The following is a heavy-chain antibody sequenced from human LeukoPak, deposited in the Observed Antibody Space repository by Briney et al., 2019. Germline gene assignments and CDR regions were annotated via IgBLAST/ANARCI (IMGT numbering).Heavy chain of an antibody. Sequence: SETLSLTCTVSGGSISSYYWSWIRQPPGKGLEWIGYIYYSGSTNYNPSLKSRVTISVDTSKNQFSLKLSSVTAADTAVYYCARLTYDRYYFDYWGQGTLVTVSS. CDR1: GGSISSYY. J-gene: IGHJ4*02. CDR2: IYYSGST. V-gene: IGHV4-59*08. CDR3: ARLTYDRYYFDY. D-gene: IGHD1-14*01.